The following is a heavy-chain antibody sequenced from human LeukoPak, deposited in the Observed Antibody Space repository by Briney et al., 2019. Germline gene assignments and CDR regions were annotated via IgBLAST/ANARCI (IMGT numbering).Heavy chain of an antibody. Sequence: PGGSLRLSCAASGFTFSSYAMHWVRQAPGKGLEWVAVISYDGSNKYYADSVKGRFTISRDNSKNTLYLQMNSLRAEDTAVYYCAKGWWAAMVREALLDYWGQGTLVTVSS. CDR2: ISYDGSNK. D-gene: IGHD3-10*01. CDR1: GFTFSSYA. J-gene: IGHJ4*02. V-gene: IGHV3-30-3*01. CDR3: AKGWWAAMVREALLDY.